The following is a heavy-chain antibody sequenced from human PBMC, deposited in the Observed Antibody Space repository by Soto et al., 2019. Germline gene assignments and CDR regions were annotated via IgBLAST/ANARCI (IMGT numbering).Heavy chain of an antibody. Sequence: ASVKVSCKASGYTFTSYDINWVRQATGKGLEWMGWMNPNSGNTGYAQKFQGRVTMTRNTSISTAYMELSSLRSEDTAVYYCARAPYGDYEYYYYYYMDVWGKGTTVTVSS. CDR1: GYTFTSYD. CDR2: MNPNSGNT. CDR3: ARAPYGDYEYYYYYYMDV. J-gene: IGHJ6*03. V-gene: IGHV1-8*01. D-gene: IGHD4-17*01.